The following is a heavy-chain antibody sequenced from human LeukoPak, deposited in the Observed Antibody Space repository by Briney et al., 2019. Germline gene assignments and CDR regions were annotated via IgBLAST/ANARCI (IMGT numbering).Heavy chain of an antibody. CDR1: GFTFSSYA. J-gene: IGHJ6*02. CDR3: AREGGYYLVYYYYGMDV. Sequence: GGSLRLSCAASGFTFSSYAMHWVRQAPGKGLEWVAVISYDGSNKYYADSVKGRFTISRDNSKNTLYLQMNSLRAEDTAVYYCAREGGYYLVYYYYGMDVWGQGTTVTVSS. CDR2: ISYDGSNK. D-gene: IGHD3-22*01. V-gene: IGHV3-30*04.